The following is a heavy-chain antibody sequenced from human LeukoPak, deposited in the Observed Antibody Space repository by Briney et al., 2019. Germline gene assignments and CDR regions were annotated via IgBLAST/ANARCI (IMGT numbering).Heavy chain of an antibody. V-gene: IGHV3-23*01. CDR1: GFTFSGYV. J-gene: IGHJ4*02. D-gene: IGHD2-8*01. CDR2: ISGSGGST. Sequence: GGSLRLSCAASGFTFSGYVMSWVRQAPGKGLEWVSAISGSGGSTYYADSLKGRFTISRDNSKNTLYLQMNSLRAEDTAVYYCAKKILYPYYFDYWGQGTLVTVSS. CDR3: AKKILYPYYFDY.